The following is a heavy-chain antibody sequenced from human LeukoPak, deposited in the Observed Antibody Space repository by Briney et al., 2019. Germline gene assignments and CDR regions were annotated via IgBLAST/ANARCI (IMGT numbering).Heavy chain of an antibody. CDR3: VRHGEYSSGYFDY. D-gene: IGHD6-19*01. CDR1: GGSINNYY. Sequence: PAETLSLTCSVSGGSINNYYWSWIRQAPGKGLEWIGYIHYSGSTKYNPSLKSRVTTSVDTSKNQFYLEMSSVTAADTAVYYCVRHGEYSSGYFDYWGQGTLVTVSS. J-gene: IGHJ4*02. CDR2: IHYSGST. V-gene: IGHV4-59*08.